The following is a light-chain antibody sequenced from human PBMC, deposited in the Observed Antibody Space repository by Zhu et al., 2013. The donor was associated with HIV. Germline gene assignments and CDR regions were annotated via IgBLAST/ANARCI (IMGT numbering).Light chain of an antibody. V-gene: IGLV1-47*01. CDR1: SSNIGTHY. CDR2: RDN. J-gene: IGLJ3*02. CDR3: AVWDGSLSGWV. Sequence: QSELTQPPSASGTPGQRVTISCSGSSSNIGTHYVYWYQQFPGTAPKLLLYRDNLRPSGVPDRFSGSKSGTSASLAISGLRSEDEADYYCAVWDGSLSGWVFGGGTMLIVL.